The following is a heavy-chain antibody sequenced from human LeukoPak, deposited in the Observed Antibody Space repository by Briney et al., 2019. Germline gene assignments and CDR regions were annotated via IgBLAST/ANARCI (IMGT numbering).Heavy chain of an antibody. CDR2: ISGSGDTT. Sequence: GGSLRLSCATSGFTFSSYAMTWVRQAPGKGLEWVSGISGSGDTTYYADSVKGRFTISRDNSKSTLYLQMNSLRAEDTALYYCAKCDFWSANDFFDIWGQGTMVTVSS. D-gene: IGHD3-3*01. J-gene: IGHJ3*02. V-gene: IGHV3-23*01. CDR1: GFTFSSYA. CDR3: AKCDFWSANDFFDI.